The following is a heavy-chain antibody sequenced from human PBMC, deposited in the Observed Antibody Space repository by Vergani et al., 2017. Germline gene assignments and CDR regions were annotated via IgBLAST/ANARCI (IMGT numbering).Heavy chain of an antibody. V-gene: IGHV3-21*01. CDR2: ISSSSSYI. CDR1: GFTFSSYS. CDR3: AGDSSGWYLGY. D-gene: IGHD6-19*01. J-gene: IGHJ4*02. Sequence: EVQLVESGGGLVQPGRSLRLSCAASGFTFSSYSMNWVRQAPGKGLEWVSSISSSSSYIYYADSVKGRFTISRDNAKNSLYLQMDSLRAEDTAVYYCAGDSSGWYLGYWGQGTLVTVSS.